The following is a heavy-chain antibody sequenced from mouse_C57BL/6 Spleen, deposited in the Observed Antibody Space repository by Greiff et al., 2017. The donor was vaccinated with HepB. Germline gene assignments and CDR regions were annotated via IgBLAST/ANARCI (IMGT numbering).Heavy chain of an antibody. CDR2: ISSGSSTI. D-gene: IGHD1-1*01. Sequence: DVQLVESGGGLVKPGGSLKLSCAASGFTFSDYGMHWVRQAPEKGLEWVAYISSGSSTIYYADTVKGRFTISRDNAKNTLFLQMTSLRSEDTAMYYCARPMDYGSSYWFAYWGQGTLVTVSA. CDR3: ARPMDYGSSYWFAY. J-gene: IGHJ3*01. V-gene: IGHV5-17*01. CDR1: GFTFSDYG.